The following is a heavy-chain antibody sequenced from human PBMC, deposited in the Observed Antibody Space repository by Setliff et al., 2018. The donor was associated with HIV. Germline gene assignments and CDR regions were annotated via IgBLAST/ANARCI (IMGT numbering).Heavy chain of an antibody. CDR3: ARHVLVTRDVRYFDY. V-gene: IGHV5-10-1*01. Sequence: GESLKISCKGSGYRFTNYLINWVRQMPGKGLEWMGRIDPSDSYTNYSPSFQGHVTISTDKSISTAFLQWSSLKASDTAMYYCARHVLVTRDVRYFDYWGQGTLVTVSS. J-gene: IGHJ4*02. CDR1: GYRFTNYL. CDR2: IDPSDSYT. D-gene: IGHD2-21*02.